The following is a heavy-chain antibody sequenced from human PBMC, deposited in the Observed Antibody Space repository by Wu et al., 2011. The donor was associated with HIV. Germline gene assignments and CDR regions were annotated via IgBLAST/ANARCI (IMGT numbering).Heavy chain of an antibody. V-gene: IGHV1-69*06. J-gene: IGHJ6*03. CDR2: IIPIFGTI. D-gene: IGHD7-27*01. CDR3: AREGRKGLGINYYYMDV. CDR1: GGTISNYA. Sequence: QVQLVQSGAEVKKPGSSVKVSCKASGGTISNYAISWVRQAPGQGLEWMGGIIPIFGTINYAQKFQGRVTITAHKSTSTAYMELSSLRSDDTAVYYCAREGRKGLGINYYYMDVWGKGTTVTGLL.